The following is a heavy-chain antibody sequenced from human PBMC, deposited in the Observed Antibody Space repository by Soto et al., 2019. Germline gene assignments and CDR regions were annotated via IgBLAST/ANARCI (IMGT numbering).Heavy chain of an antibody. CDR3: ATDRYNWNYDTGNDAFDI. CDR1: GYTLTELS. Sequence: ASVKVSCKVSGYTLTELSMHWVRQAPGKGLEWMGGFDPEDGETIYAQKFQGRVTMTEDTSTDTAYMELSSLRSEDTAVYYCATDRYNWNYDTGNDAFDIWGKGTMVTVSS. CDR2: FDPEDGET. J-gene: IGHJ3*02. V-gene: IGHV1-24*01. D-gene: IGHD1-7*01.